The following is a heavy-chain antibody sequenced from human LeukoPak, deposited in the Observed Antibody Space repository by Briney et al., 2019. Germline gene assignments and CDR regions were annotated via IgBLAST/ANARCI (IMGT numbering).Heavy chain of an antibody. CDR3: TRRWGSGHPADY. CDR1: GYIFTNYW. CDR2: SYPGDSDT. J-gene: IGHJ4*02. D-gene: IGHD3-10*01. Sequence: ISYHCSGYIFTNYWIGWVRQLPGKGLVWMGISYPGDSDTRYSPSFQGQVTISADKSINTAYLQWSSLKASDTAMYYCTRRWGSGHPADYWGQGTQVTV. V-gene: IGHV5-51*01.